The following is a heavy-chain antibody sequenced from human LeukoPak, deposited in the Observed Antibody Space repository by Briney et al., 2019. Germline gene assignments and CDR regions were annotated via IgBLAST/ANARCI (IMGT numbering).Heavy chain of an antibody. CDR1: GFTFVSYS. Sequence: GGSLRLSCAASGFTFVSYSMNWVRQAPGKGLEWVSSISSSSGYIYYADSVKGRFTISRDNAKNSLYLQMNSLRAEDTAVYYCARDGRLVRGAPDYWGQGTLVTVSS. D-gene: IGHD3-10*01. CDR3: ARDGRLVRGAPDY. CDR2: ISSSSGYI. J-gene: IGHJ4*02. V-gene: IGHV3-21*01.